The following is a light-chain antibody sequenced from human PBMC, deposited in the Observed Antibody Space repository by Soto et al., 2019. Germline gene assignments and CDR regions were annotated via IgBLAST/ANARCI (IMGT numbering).Light chain of an antibody. CDR1: PAITNN. V-gene: IGKV1-16*02. Sequence: DIQMTQSPSSLSASVGDSVTSTCRASPAITNNLAWFQPKPGKAPKSLIFAASTLKTGVPSKFSSSGSGTDITLTNSSLQPEDFATYYCQHYDNYPQTFGQGTKVEVK. J-gene: IGKJ1*01. CDR3: QHYDNYPQT. CDR2: AAS.